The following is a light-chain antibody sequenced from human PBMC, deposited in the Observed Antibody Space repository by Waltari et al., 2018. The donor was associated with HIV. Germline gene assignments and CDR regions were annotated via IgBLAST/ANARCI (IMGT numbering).Light chain of an antibody. CDR3: TSYAGSDNLML. V-gene: IGLV2-8*01. Sequence: TQPPTASGSPGQSVTISCSGTSNDVGPYDYVSWYQQHPDKAPRLIIYEVYKRPSGVPDRFSGSKSGNTASLTVSGLQAEDEADYYCTSYAGSDNLMLFGGGTKVTVL. CDR2: EVY. J-gene: IGLJ2*01. CDR1: SNDVGPYDY.